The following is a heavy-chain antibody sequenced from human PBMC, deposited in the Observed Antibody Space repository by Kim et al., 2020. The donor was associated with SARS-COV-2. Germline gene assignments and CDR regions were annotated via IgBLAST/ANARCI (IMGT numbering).Heavy chain of an antibody. V-gene: IGHV1-69*01. CDR2: A. Sequence: ANYAQKFQGRVTITADESTSTAYMELGSLRSEDTAVYYCARAGSEGAFDIWGQGTMVTVSS. J-gene: IGHJ3*02. CDR3: ARAGSEGAFDI.